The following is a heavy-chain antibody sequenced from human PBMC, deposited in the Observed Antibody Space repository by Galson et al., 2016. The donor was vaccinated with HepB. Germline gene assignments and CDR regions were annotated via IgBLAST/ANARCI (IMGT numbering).Heavy chain of an antibody. V-gene: IGHV3-7*03. Sequence: SLRLSCAASGFSFSRYWMARVRQAPGKGLEWVGNIRADGTANDYVGSVKGRFTMSRDNAQKSLFLQMTSLRVEDTAVYYCARENFWKLDQWGQGTLVTVSS. CDR3: ARENFWKLDQ. D-gene: IGHD3-3*01. CDR2: IRADGTAN. J-gene: IGHJ5*02. CDR1: GFSFSRYW.